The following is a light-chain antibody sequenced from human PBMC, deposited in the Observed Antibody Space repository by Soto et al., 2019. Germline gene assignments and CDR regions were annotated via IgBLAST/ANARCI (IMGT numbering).Light chain of an antibody. CDR2: SND. J-gene: IGLJ1*01. CDR3: AAWDDSLNGYV. CDR1: SSNIGSNS. V-gene: IGLV1-44*01. Sequence: QSALTQPPSASGTPGQRVTISCSGSSSNIGSNSVNWYQQLPGTAPKLLIYSNDRRPSGVPDRFSGSKSGTSASLAISGPQSEDEADYYCAAWDDSLNGYVFGTGTKVTVL.